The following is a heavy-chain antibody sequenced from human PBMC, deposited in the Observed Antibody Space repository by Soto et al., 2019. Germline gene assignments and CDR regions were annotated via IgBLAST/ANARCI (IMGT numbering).Heavy chain of an antibody. CDR1: GDSISTTNYY. Sequence: QVQLQESGPGLVKPSQTLSLTCTVSGDSISTTNYYWSWIRQPPGKGLEWIGYISYSGATYYNPSLQTRLSISLDKSKYQVSVTLSAVTSADTAVYHCARAPYRGSNSRYPFDLWGQGTVVIVSS. CDR2: ISYSGAT. V-gene: IGHV4-30-4*01. CDR3: ARAPYRGSNSRYPFDL. J-gene: IGHJ3*01. D-gene: IGHD7-27*01.